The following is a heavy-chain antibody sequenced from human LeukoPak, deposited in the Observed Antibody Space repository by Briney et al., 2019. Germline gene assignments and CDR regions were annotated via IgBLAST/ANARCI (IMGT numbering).Heavy chain of an antibody. V-gene: IGHV4-59*01. D-gene: IGHD4-17*01. CDR2: IYYSGST. J-gene: IGHJ6*02. CDR3: ARASGFYGVGYYGMDV. CDR1: GGSISSYY. Sequence: SETLSLTCTVSGGSISSYYWSWIRQPPGKGLEWIGYIYYSGSTNHNPSLKSRVTISVDTSKNQFSLKLSSVTAADTAVYYCARASGFYGVGYYGMDVWGQGTTVTVSS.